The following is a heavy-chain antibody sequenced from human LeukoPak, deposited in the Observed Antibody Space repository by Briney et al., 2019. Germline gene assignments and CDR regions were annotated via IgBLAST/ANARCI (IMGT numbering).Heavy chain of an antibody. CDR1: GFTFGVYA. J-gene: IGHJ6*03. CDR2: IRSKSHGGTT. Sequence: GGSLRLSCRTSGFTFGVYAMSWVRQAPGKGLEWVGFIRSKSHGGTTEYAVSVRGRFTISRDESKSIAYPQMNSLKTEDTAVYYCNRGGVYMDVWGKGTTVTVSS. CDR3: NRGGVYMDV. V-gene: IGHV3-49*04.